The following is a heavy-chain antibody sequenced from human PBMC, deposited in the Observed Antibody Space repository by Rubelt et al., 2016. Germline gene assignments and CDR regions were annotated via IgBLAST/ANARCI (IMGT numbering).Heavy chain of an antibody. Sequence: QVQLVESGGGVVQPGRSLRLSCRASGFIFHNYVMHWVRQAPGKGLEWVAVISFDGSNEYYADSVKGRFTMSRDNAKNTMYLQMSSLRAEDTAVYYCARGARGHGGNGDFDYWGQGTLVTVSS. J-gene: IGHJ4*02. CDR1: GFIFHNYV. D-gene: IGHD4-23*01. CDR3: ARGARGHGGNGDFDY. V-gene: IGHV3-30*04. CDR2: ISFDGSNE.